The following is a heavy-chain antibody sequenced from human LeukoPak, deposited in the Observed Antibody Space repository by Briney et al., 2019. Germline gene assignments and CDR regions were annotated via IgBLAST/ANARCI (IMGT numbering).Heavy chain of an antibody. CDR1: GFTFSSYA. CDR2: IYSGGST. CDR3: ARRPGGVYYYYGMDV. D-gene: IGHD4-23*01. V-gene: IGHV3-66*01. Sequence: GGSLRLSCAASGFTFSSYAMTWVRQAPGKGLEWVSVIYSGGSTYYADSVKGRFTISRDNSKNTLYLQMNSLRAEDTAVYYCARRPGGVYYYYGMDVWGQGTTVTVSS. J-gene: IGHJ6*02.